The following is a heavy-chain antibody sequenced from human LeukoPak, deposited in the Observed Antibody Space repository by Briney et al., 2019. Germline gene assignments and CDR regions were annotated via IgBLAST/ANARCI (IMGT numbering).Heavy chain of an antibody. Sequence: SETLSLTCAVSGYSISSRYYWGWIRPPPGKGLEWIGSIYHSGSTNYNPSLKSRVTISVDTSKNQFSLKLSSVTAADTAVYYCARGRFTMVRGVIRNWFDPWGQGTLVTDSS. J-gene: IGHJ5*02. CDR1: GYSISSRYY. CDR3: ARGRFTMVRGVIRNWFDP. D-gene: IGHD3-10*01. CDR2: IYHSGST. V-gene: IGHV4-38-2*01.